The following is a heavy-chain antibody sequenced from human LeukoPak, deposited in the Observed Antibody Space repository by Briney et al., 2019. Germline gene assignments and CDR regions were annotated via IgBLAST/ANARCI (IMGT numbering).Heavy chain of an antibody. CDR2: ISYDGSNK. CDR1: EFTFSSYG. J-gene: IGHJ4*02. V-gene: IGHV3-30*18. D-gene: IGHD5-18*01. Sequence: PGGSLRLSCAASEFTFSSYGMHWVRQAPGKGLEWVAVISYDGSNKYYADSVKGRFTISRDNSKNTLYLQMNSLRAEDTAVYYCAKDKKLWYAYYFDYWGQGTLVTVSS. CDR3: AKDKKLWYAYYFDY.